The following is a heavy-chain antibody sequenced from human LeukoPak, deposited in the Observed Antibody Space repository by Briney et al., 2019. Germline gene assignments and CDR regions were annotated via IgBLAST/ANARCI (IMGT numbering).Heavy chain of an antibody. V-gene: IGHV3-21*01. D-gene: IGHD4/OR15-4a*01. Sequence: SGGSLRLSCAASGFTFSIYSMNWVRQAPGKGLEWVSFISSSSSDIYYADSVKGRFTISRDNAKNSLYLQMNSLRAEDTAVYYCARSNYASYYYMDVWGKGTTVTVSS. CDR3: ARSNYASYYYMDV. J-gene: IGHJ6*03. CDR2: ISSSSSDI. CDR1: GFTFSIYS.